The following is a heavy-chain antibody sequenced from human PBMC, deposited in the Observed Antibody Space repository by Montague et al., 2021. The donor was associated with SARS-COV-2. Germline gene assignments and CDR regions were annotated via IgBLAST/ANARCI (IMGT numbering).Heavy chain of an antibody. Sequence: TLSLNCAVSGGSITSGNYYWTWFRLPAGKGLEWIGRVDNSGRTCYKPSLKSRVTISVDTSKNHFSLNLTSVTAADTAVYYCARDRPSTLKAFYYYALDVWGQGTTVTVSS. J-gene: IGHJ6*02. V-gene: IGHV4-61*02. D-gene: IGHD3-3*02. CDR1: GGSITSGNYY. CDR3: ARDRPSTLKAFYYYALDV. CDR2: VDNSGRT.